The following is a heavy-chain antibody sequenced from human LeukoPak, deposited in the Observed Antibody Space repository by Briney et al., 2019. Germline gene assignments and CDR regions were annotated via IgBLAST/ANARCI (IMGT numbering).Heavy chain of an antibody. V-gene: IGHV4-31*03. Sequence: PSETLSLTCTVSGGSISSGAYYWSWVRQLPEKGLDWIGYIGYTGDTYYNPSLRSRATISKDTSKTQFSLRLNSLTAADTAVYYCARVAAATTNPRFDFWGQGTLVAVSS. CDR2: IGYTGDT. J-gene: IGHJ4*02. CDR1: GGSISSGAYY. D-gene: IGHD1-1*01. CDR3: ARVAAATTNPRFDF.